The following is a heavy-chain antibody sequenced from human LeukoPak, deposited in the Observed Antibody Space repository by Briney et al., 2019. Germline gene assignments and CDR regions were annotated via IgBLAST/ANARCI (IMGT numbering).Heavy chain of an antibody. Sequence: ASVKVSCKASGYTFTGYYMHWVRQAPGQGLEWMGWINPNSGGTNYAQKFQGRVTMTRDTSISTAYMELSRLRSDDTAVYYCARDDWAAEYYYGSGSYQYSNWFDPWGQGTLVTVSS. CDR3: ARDDWAAEYYYGSGSYQYSNWFDP. CDR2: INPNSGGT. CDR1: GYTFTGYY. J-gene: IGHJ5*02. D-gene: IGHD3-10*01. V-gene: IGHV1-2*02.